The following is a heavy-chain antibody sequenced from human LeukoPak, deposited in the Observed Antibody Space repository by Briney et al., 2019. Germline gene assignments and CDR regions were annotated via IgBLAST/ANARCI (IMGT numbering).Heavy chain of an antibody. J-gene: IGHJ4*02. Sequence: GGSLRLSCAPPGFTFSSYRMNWVRQAPGKGLGWASPFISSSSYIYYADSVKGRFTISRDNAKNSLYLQMNSLRAEDTAVYYCASSTYSSGWYGAPSVDYWGQGTLVTVSS. CDR1: GFTFSSYR. CDR2: FISSSSYI. CDR3: ASSTYSSGWYGAPSVDY. V-gene: IGHV3-21*01. D-gene: IGHD6-19*01.